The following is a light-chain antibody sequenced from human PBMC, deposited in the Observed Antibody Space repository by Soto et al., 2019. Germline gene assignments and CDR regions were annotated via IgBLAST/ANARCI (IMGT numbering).Light chain of an antibody. CDR1: SSDAGGYNY. CDR3: SSYTTSGTLVV. V-gene: IGLV2-14*03. CDR2: DVA. J-gene: IGLJ2*01. Sequence: QSALTQPASVSGSPGQSITISCTGTSSDAGGYNYVSWYQQSPGKAPKVMIYDVAYRPSGISNRFSGSKSGNTASLTISGLQAEDEADYYCSSYTTSGTLVVFGGGTKLTVL.